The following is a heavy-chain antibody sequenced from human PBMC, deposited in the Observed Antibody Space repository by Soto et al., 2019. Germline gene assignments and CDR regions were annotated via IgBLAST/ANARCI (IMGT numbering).Heavy chain of an antibody. V-gene: IGHV1-8*01. CDR1: GYTFTSYD. CDR3: ARERYSYGYYYYGMDV. Sequence: QVQLVQSGAEVKKPGASVKVSCKASGYTFTSYDINWVRQATGQGLEWMGWMNPNSGNTGYAQKFQGRVTMTRNTSISTAYMELSSLRSEDTAVYYCARERYSYGYYYYGMDVWGQGTTVTVSS. CDR2: MNPNSGNT. D-gene: IGHD5-18*01. J-gene: IGHJ6*02.